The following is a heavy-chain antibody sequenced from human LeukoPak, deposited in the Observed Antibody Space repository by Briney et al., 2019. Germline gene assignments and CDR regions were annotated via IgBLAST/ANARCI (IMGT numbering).Heavy chain of an antibody. Sequence: PSETLSLTCTVSGGSISSGGYYWSWIRQHPGKGLEWIGYIYYSGSTYYNPSLKSRVTISVDTSKNQFSLKLSSVTAADTAVYYCARGAYYYDSSGYVYFDYWGQGTLVTVSS. V-gene: IGHV4-31*03. CDR1: GGSISSGGYY. CDR3: ARGAYYYDSSGYVYFDY. D-gene: IGHD3-22*01. CDR2: IYYSGST. J-gene: IGHJ4*02.